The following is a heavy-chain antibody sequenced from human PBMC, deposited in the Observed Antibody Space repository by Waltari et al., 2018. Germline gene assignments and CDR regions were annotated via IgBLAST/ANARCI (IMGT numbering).Heavy chain of an antibody. V-gene: IGHV1-69*09. CDR3: ARERDWNYDAQYYYYYGMDV. CDR2: IIPILGIA. Sequence: QVQLVQSGAEVKKPGSSVKVSCKASGGTFSSYAISWVRQAPGQGLEWMGRIIPILGIANYAQKFQGRVTITADKSTSTAYMELSSLRSEDTAVYYCARERDWNYDAQYYYYYGMDVWGQGTTVTVSS. D-gene: IGHD1-7*01. J-gene: IGHJ6*02. CDR1: GGTFSSYA.